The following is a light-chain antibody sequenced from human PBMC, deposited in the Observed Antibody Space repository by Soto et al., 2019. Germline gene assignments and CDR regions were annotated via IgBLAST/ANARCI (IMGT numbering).Light chain of an antibody. CDR2: GAS. CDR3: QQYGSLIT. V-gene: IGKV3-20*01. CDR1: QSVSSSE. Sequence: NLLTQSPGTLSLSAGERATLSCRASQSVSSSELALYQQKPGHVPRLLIHGASSRATGIPDRLSGSGSGTDFTLTISRLEPEDFALYYCQQYGSLITFGQGTRLEIK. J-gene: IGKJ5*01.